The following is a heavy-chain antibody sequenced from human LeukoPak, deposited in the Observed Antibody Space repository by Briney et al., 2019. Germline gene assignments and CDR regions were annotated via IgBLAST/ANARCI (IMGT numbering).Heavy chain of an antibody. CDR3: ARGIAAAALHDAFDI. V-gene: IGHV1-8*03. CDR1: GYTFTRYD. CDR2: MNPNRGNT. D-gene: IGHD6-13*01. Sequence: ASVKVSCKPSGYTFTRYDIIWVRQATGQGLEGMGWMNPNRGNTGYAQKFQGRVTITRNTSISTAYMELSSLRSEDTAVDYCARGIAAAALHDAFDIWGQGTMVTVSS. J-gene: IGHJ3*02.